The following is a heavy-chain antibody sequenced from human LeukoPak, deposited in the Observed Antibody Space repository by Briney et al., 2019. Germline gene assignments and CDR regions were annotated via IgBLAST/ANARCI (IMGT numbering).Heavy chain of an antibody. J-gene: IGHJ6*03. D-gene: IGHD3-16*01. V-gene: IGHV1-69*06. Sequence: ASVKVSCKASGGTFSSYTISWVRQAPGQGLEWMGGIIPNFGTPNYAQKFQGRVTITADKSARTAYMELSSLKSDDTAVYYCARAGRWTPAYYYYMDVWGEGTTVTISS. CDR2: IIPNFGTP. CDR3: ARAGRWTPAYYYYMDV. CDR1: GGTFSSYT.